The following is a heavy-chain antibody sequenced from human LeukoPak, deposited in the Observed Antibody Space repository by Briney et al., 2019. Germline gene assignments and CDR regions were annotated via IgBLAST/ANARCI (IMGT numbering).Heavy chain of an antibody. CDR3: ARDREGYCSGGTCTNFDY. CDR1: GFNFRNFA. Sequence: PGGSLRLSCAASGFNFRNFAMYWVRQAPGKGLEWVAVIGYDGSNTYYADSVKGRFTISRDDSKNTLYLQMNSLRAEDTAVYYCARDREGYCSGGTCTNFDYWGQGTLVTVSS. J-gene: IGHJ4*02. V-gene: IGHV3-30*14. CDR2: IGYDGSNT. D-gene: IGHD2-15*01.